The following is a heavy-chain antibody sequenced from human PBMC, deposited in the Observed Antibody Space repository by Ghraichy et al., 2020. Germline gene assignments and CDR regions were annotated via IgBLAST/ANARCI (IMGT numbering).Heavy chain of an antibody. Sequence: SQTLSPTCDISGDSVSSNSAAWNWIRQSPSRGLEWLGRTYYRSKWYNDYAVSLKSRLTIYPDTSKNQLSLQLDSVTPDDTAVYYCARVVRGLFEYWGQGILVTVSS. D-gene: IGHD3-10*02. V-gene: IGHV6-1*01. CDR2: TYYRSKWYN. CDR3: ARVVRGLFEY. CDR1: GDSVSSNSAA. J-gene: IGHJ4*02.